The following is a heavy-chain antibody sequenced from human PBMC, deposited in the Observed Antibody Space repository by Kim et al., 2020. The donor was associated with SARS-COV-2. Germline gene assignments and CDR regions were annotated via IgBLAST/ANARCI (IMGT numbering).Heavy chain of an antibody. Sequence: GGSLRLSCAASGFTFSSYAMHWVRQAPGKGLEWVAVISYDGSNKYYADSVKGRFTISRDNSKNTLSLQMNSLRAEDTAVYYCARVLDRGSSWYGIIAVAGHFDYWGQGTLVTDSS. V-gene: IGHV3-30*04. CDR3: ARVLDRGSSWYGIIAVAGHFDY. CDR1: GFTFSSYA. CDR2: ISYDGSNK. D-gene: IGHD6-19*01. J-gene: IGHJ4*02.